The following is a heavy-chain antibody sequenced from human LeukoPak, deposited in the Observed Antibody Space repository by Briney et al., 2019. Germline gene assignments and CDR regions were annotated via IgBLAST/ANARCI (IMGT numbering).Heavy chain of an antibody. D-gene: IGHD3-10*01. J-gene: IGHJ5*02. CDR2: INAGNGNT. V-gene: IGHV1-3*01. CDR1: GYTFTSYA. Sequence: ASVKVSCKASGYTFTSYAMHWVRQAPGQRLEWMGWINAGNGNTKYSQKFQGRVTITRDTSASTAYMELSSLRSGDTAVYYCAREMARGVTTPGHWFGPWGQGTLVTVSS. CDR3: AREMARGVTTPGHWFGP.